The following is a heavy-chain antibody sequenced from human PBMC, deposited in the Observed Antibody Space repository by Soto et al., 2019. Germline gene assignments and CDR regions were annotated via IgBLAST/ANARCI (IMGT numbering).Heavy chain of an antibody. Sequence: ESGGGVVQPGRSLRLSCAASGFTFSSYPMHWVRRAPGKGLEWVALISYDESNKYYADSVKGRFTISRDNSKNTLYLQMNSLRAEDTAVYYCAREDYYYDSSGYHPGAFDIWGQGTMVTVSS. CDR2: ISYDESNK. J-gene: IGHJ3*02. D-gene: IGHD3-22*01. CDR3: AREDYYYDSSGYHPGAFDI. CDR1: GFTFSSYP. V-gene: IGHV3-30-3*01.